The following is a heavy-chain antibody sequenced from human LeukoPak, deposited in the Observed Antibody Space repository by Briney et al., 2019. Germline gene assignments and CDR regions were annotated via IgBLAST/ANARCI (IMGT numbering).Heavy chain of an antibody. CDR3: ARHNNWNYIYFDY. V-gene: IGHV4-59*01. D-gene: IGHD1-7*01. J-gene: IGHJ4*02. Sequence: SETLSLTCTVSGGSISSYYWSWIRQPPGKGLEWIGYIYYSGSTNYNPSLKTRVTISIDTSKNQFSLKLSSVTAADTAVYYCARHNNWNYIYFDYWGQGTLVTVSS. CDR1: GGSISSYY. CDR2: IYYSGST.